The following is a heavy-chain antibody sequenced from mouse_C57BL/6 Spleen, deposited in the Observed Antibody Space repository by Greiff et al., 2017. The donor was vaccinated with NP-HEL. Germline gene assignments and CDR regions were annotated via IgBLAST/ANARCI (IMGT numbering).Heavy chain of an antibody. CDR2: IYPGSGNT. Sequence: QVHVKQSGAELVRPGASVKLSCKASGYTFTDYYINWVKQRPGQGLEWIARIYPGSGNTYYNEKFKGKATLTAEKSSSTAYMQLSSLTSEDSAVYFCARWGLLRAMDYWGQGTSVTVSS. V-gene: IGHV1-76*01. CDR1: GYTFTDYY. J-gene: IGHJ4*01. CDR3: ARWGLLRAMDY. D-gene: IGHD1-1*01.